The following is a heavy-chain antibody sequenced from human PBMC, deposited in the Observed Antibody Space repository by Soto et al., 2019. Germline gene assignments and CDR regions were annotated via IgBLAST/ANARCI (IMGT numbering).Heavy chain of an antibody. J-gene: IGHJ4*02. D-gene: IGHD1-20*01. CDR1: GFTFSSYA. V-gene: IGHV3-23*01. Sequence: EVQLLESGGGLVQPGGSLRLSCAASGFTFSSYAMSWVRQAPGKGLEWVSAIRGSGGSTYYADSVKGRFTISRDNSKNTLYLQMYSLRAEDTAIFYCARSITATRAFDYWGQGTLDTVSS. CDR3: ARSITATRAFDY. CDR2: IRGSGGST.